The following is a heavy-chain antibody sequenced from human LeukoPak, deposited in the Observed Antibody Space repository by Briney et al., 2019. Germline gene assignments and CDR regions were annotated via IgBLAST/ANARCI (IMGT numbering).Heavy chain of an antibody. Sequence: SETLSLTCTVSGGSISSYYWSWIRQPPGKGLEWIGRIYTSGSTNYNPSLKSRVTISVDTSKNQFSLRLSSVTAADTAVYYCARAGCTSTSCPTFDYWGQGTLVTVSS. J-gene: IGHJ4*02. CDR2: IYTSGST. CDR3: ARAGCTSTSCPTFDY. D-gene: IGHD2-2*01. V-gene: IGHV4-4*08. CDR1: GGSISSYY.